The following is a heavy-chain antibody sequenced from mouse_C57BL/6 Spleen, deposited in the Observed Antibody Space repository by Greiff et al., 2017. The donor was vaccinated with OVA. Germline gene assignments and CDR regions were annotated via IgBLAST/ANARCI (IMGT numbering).Heavy chain of an antibody. CDR1: GFTFSDYG. Sequence: EVQLVESGGGLVKPGGSLKLSCAASGFTFSDYGMHWVRQAPEKGLEWVAYISSGSSTIYYADTVKGRFTISRDNAKNTLFLQMTSLRSEDTAMYYCAREDYGYVYYYAMDYWGQGTSVTVSS. CDR3: AREDYGYVYYYAMDY. CDR2: ISSGSSTI. D-gene: IGHD2-2*01. V-gene: IGHV5-17*01. J-gene: IGHJ4*01.